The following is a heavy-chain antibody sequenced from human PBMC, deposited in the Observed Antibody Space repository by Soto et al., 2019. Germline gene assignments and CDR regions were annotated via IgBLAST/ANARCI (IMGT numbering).Heavy chain of an antibody. D-gene: IGHD5-18*01. CDR3: ARASPVVTDV. Sequence: QVQLQESGPGLVKPSQTLSLTCTVSGGSISSGNYYWSWIRQPPGKGLEWIGYMFYSGTTYYYTSLKSRVTISVDTSKNQYSLKLSSVTAADTAVYYCARASPVVTDVWGQGTTVTVSS. J-gene: IGHJ6*02. V-gene: IGHV4-30-4*01. CDR2: MFYSGTT. CDR1: GGSISSGNYY.